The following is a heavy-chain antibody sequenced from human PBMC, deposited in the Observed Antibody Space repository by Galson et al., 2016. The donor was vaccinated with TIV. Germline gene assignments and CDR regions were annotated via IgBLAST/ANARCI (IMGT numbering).Heavy chain of an antibody. J-gene: IGHJ4*02. CDR1: GFTFSSFA. V-gene: IGHV3-23*01. D-gene: IGHD3-22*01. CDR3: AKMDSSGFDYVRRFDF. Sequence: SLRLSCAASGFTFSSFAITWVRRAPGKGLEWVSRISAGGGRTDYADSVKGRFTISRDNPKNTLYLQMSSLRADDTAVYFCAKMDSSGFDYVRRFDFWGQGTLATVSS. CDR2: ISAGGGRT.